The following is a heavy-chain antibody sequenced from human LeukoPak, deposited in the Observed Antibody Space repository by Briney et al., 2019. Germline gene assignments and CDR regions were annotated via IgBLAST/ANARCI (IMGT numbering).Heavy chain of an antibody. CDR1: GFTFSSYA. V-gene: IGHV3-23*01. D-gene: IGHD6-19*01. CDR3: AKFHRARLAGPRYYFDY. Sequence: GGSLRLSCAASGFTFSSYALSWVRQAPGKGLEWVSAISGRDGSTYYADSGKGRFTISRDNTKNTLYLQMNSLRAEDTAVYYCAKFHRARLAGPRYYFDYWGQGTLVTASS. J-gene: IGHJ4*02. CDR2: ISGRDGST.